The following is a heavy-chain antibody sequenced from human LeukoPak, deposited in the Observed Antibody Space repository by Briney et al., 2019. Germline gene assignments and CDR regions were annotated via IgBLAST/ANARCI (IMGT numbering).Heavy chain of an antibody. D-gene: IGHD4-17*01. V-gene: IGHV1-2*02. CDR3: ARDGYGDYRYYYYYYDMDV. Sequence: ASVKVSCKASGYTFTGYYMHWVRQAPGQGLEWMGWINPNSGGTNYAQKFQGRVTMTRDTSISTAYMELSRLRSDDTAVYYCARDGYGDYRYYYYYYDMDVWGQGTTVTVSS. CDR1: GYTFTGYY. J-gene: IGHJ6*02. CDR2: INPNSGGT.